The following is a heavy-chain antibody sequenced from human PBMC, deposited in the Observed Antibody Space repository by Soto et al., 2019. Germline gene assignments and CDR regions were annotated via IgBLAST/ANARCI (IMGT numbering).Heavy chain of an antibody. CDR1: GFTFDDYA. V-gene: IGHV3-9*01. D-gene: IGHD2-15*01. Sequence: EVQLVESGGGLVQPGRSLRLSCAASGFTFDDYAMHWVRRVPGKGLEWVSSISWNSNNIGYADSVKGRSTISRDNAKNSLYLQMNSLRPEDTALYYCAKGGPDGFCSGGRCYFDYWGQGTLVTVSS. CDR3: AKGGPDGFCSGGRCYFDY. J-gene: IGHJ4*02. CDR2: ISWNSNNI.